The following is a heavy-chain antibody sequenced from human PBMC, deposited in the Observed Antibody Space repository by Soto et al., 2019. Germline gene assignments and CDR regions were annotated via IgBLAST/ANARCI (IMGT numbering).Heavy chain of an antibody. D-gene: IGHD5-12*01. CDR3: AKGIYVDIVATIRGGYYYYYYMDV. V-gene: IGHV3-23*01. CDR1: GFMFSSYV. Sequence: GGSLRLSCAASGFMFSSYVMNWVRQAPGKGLEWVSSITDNGGSTYYADSVKGRFTISRDNSKNTLYLQMNSLRAEDTAVYYCAKGIYVDIVATIRGGYYYYYYMDVWGKGTTVTVSS. J-gene: IGHJ6*03. CDR2: ITDNGGST.